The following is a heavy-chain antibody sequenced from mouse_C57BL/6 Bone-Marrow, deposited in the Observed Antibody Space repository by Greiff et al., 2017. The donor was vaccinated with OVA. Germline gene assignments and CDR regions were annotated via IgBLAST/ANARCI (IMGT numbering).Heavy chain of an antibody. D-gene: IGHD1-1*01. CDR3: ASGSSYFYAMDY. J-gene: IGHJ4*01. V-gene: IGHV1-54*01. Sequence: QVQLQQSGAELVRPGTSVKVSCKASGYAFTNYLIEWVQQRPGQGLEWIGVINPGSGGTNYNEKFKGQATLTADKSSSTTYMQLSSLTSEDSAVDFWASGSSYFYAMDYWGQGTSVTVSS. CDR1: GYAFTNYL. CDR2: INPGSGGT.